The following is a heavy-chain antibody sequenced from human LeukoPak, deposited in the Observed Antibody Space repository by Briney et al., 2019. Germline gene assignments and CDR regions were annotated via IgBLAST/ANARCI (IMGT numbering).Heavy chain of an antibody. D-gene: IGHD1-7*01. J-gene: IGHJ5*02. CDR2: INHSGST. CDR1: GGSFSGYY. V-gene: IGHV4-34*01. Sequence: SETLSLTCAVYGGSFSGYYWSWIRQPPGKGLEWIGEINHSGSTNYNPSLESRVTMSLDTSKNHFSLKLRSVTAADTAVYYCARDSGTTGEVKFDPWGQGTLVTVSS. CDR3: ARDSGTTGEVKFDP.